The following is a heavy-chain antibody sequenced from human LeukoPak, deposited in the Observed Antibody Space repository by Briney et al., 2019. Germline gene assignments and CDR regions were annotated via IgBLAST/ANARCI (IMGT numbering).Heavy chain of an antibody. CDR1: GYSFTSQD. D-gene: IGHD6-13*01. J-gene: IGHJ4*02. CDR3: ARGLGQLVFYFDY. V-gene: IGHV1-3*01. CDR2: ISPDNGNA. Sequence: ASVKVSCKTSGYSFTSQDMHWVRQAPGQRLEWVGCISPDNGNAQYSQEFQGRVTITRDTSARTAYMELSSLRSDDTAVYYCARGLGQLVFYFDYWGQGTLVTVSS.